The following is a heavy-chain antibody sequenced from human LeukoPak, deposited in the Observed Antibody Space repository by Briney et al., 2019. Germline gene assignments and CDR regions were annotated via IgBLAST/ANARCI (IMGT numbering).Heavy chain of an antibody. CDR2: TYYRSKWYN. CDR1: GDSVSSNSAA. J-gene: IGHJ6*03. V-gene: IGHV6-1*01. D-gene: IGHD2-2*02. Sequence: SQTLSLTCAISGDSVSSNSAAWNWIRQSPSRGLEWLGRTYYRSKWYNDYAVSVKSRITINPDTSKNQFSLQLNSVTPEDTAVYYCARGGDVVPAAILNSSSWYSLQIKMKRQINYYYYMDVWGKGTTVTVSS. CDR3: ARGGDVVPAAILNSSSWYSLQIKMKRQINYYYYMDV.